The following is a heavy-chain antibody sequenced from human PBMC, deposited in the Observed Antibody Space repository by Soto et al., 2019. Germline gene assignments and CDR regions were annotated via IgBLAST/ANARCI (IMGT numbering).Heavy chain of an antibody. D-gene: IGHD6-13*01. CDR2: IYHTGST. V-gene: IGHV4-4*02. CDR1: GGSISSSYW. CDR3: ARSLAAAIMLKAH. J-gene: IGHJ1*01. Sequence: PSETLSLTCVVSGGSISSSYWWSWVRQSPGKGLEWIGEIYHTGSTNYNPSLKSRVNISVDKSNNQFSLMLRSVTAADTAVYYCARSLAAAIMLKAHWGQG.